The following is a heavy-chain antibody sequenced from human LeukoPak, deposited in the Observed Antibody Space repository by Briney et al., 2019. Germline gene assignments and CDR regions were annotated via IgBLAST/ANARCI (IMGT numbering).Heavy chain of an antibody. V-gene: IGHV4-34*01. CDR3: ARGDRDEWGYFDY. J-gene: IGHJ4*02. D-gene: IGHD1-26*01. CDR1: GGSFSGYY. CDR2: INHSGST. Sequence: SETLSLTCAVYGGSFSGYYWSWIRQPPGKGLEWIGEINHSGSTNYNPSLKSRVTISVDTSKNQFSLKLSSVTAADTAVYYCARGDRDEWGYFDYWGQGTLVTVSS.